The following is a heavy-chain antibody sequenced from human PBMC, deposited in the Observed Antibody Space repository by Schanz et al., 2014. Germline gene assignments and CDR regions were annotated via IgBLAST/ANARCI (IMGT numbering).Heavy chain of an antibody. V-gene: IGHV3-48*01. CDR1: GFTFNSYA. J-gene: IGHJ6*02. Sequence: DVQLLESGGGLVQPGGSLRLSCAASGFTFNSYAMTWVRQAPGKGLEWLSYIDGKSTTVYYADSVKGRFTISRDNSKNTLYLQMNSLSADDTAVFYCAKGMGYCSGGTCYDYYYYGLDVWGQGTTVTVSS. D-gene: IGHD2-15*01. CDR3: AKGMGYCSGGTCYDYYYYGLDV. CDR2: IDGKSTTV.